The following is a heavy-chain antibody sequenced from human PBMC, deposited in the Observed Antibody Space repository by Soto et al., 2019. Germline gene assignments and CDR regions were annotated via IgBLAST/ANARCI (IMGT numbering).Heavy chain of an antibody. V-gene: IGHV4-39*07. CDR2: IYHSGST. J-gene: IGHJ4*02. CDR1: GGSISSSSYY. Sequence: SETLSLTCTVSGGSISSSSYYWGWIRQPPGKGLEWIGYIYHSGSTYYNPSLKSRVTISVDRSKNQFSLKLSSVTAADTAVYYCARVDSSGYYNPQSYFDYWGQGTLVTVSS. D-gene: IGHD3-22*01. CDR3: ARVDSSGYYNPQSYFDY.